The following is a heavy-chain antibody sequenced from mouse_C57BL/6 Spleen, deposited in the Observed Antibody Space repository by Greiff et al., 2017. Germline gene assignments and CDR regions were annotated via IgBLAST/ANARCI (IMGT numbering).Heavy chain of an antibody. CDR2: INPYNGGT. Sequence: VQLQQSGPVLVKPGASVKMSCKASGYTFTDYYMNWVKQSHGKSLEWIGVINPYNGGTSYNQKFKGKATLTVDKSSSTAYMELNSLTSEDSAVYYCARAPIYYGKGDAMDYWGQGTSVTVSS. D-gene: IGHD2-1*01. CDR1: GYTFTDYY. V-gene: IGHV1-19*01. J-gene: IGHJ4*01. CDR3: ARAPIYYGKGDAMDY.